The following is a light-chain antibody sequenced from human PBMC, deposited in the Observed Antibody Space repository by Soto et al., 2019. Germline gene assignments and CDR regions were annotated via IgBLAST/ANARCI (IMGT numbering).Light chain of an antibody. Sequence: EIVMTQPPATLSVSPGERAALSCRASQSVSSNLVWYQQKPGQAPRLLIYDASTRATGIPARFSGSGSGTEFTLTISSLQSEDFAVYYCQQYTNWRTFGQGTKVDIK. CDR3: QQYTNWRT. J-gene: IGKJ1*01. CDR1: QSVSSN. V-gene: IGKV3-15*01. CDR2: DAS.